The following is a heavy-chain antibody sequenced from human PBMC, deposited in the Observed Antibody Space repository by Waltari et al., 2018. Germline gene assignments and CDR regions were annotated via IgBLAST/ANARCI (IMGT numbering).Heavy chain of an antibody. J-gene: IGHJ6*03. Sequence: QVQLQESGPGLVKPSETLSLTCTVSGGPISSYYWSWIRQPAGKGLEWIGRIYTSGSTNYNPSLKSRVTMSVDTSKNQFSLKLSSVTAADTAVYYCARDGPIVGAMGYYYMDVWGKGTTVTVSS. CDR2: IYTSGST. D-gene: IGHD1-26*01. CDR3: ARDGPIVGAMGYYYMDV. CDR1: GGPISSYY. V-gene: IGHV4-4*07.